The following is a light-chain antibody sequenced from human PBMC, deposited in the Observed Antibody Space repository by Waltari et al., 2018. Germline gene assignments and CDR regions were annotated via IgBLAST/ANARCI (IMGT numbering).Light chain of an antibody. Sequence: QSALTQPASVSGSPGQSITISCPGTSSAVGGYNFVSWYQQHPGKAPKLMIYDVTNRPSGISNRFSGSKSGNTASLTISGLQAEDEADYYCSSYASNNDVLFGGGTKLTVL. CDR1: SSAVGGYNF. CDR2: DVT. J-gene: IGLJ2*01. V-gene: IGLV2-14*03. CDR3: SSYASNNDVL.